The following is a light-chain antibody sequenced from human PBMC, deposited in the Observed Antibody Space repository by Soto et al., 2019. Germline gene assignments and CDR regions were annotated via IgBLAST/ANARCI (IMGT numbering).Light chain of an antibody. CDR1: SSDVGGYNY. Sequence: QSALTQPPSASGSPGQSVTISCTGTSSDVGGYNYVSWYQQHPGKAAKLMIYEVSKRPSGVPDRFSGSKSGNTASLTVSGLQAEDEADYYCSSYAGSNNFERVFGGGTKVTVL. V-gene: IGLV2-8*01. CDR2: EVS. CDR3: SSYAGSNNFERV. J-gene: IGLJ2*01.